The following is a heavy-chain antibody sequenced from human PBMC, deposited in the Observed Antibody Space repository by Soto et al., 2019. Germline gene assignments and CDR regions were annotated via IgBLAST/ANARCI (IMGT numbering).Heavy chain of an antibody. D-gene: IGHD3-22*01. CDR1: GYTFSHHG. Sequence: QIQLVQSGAEVKKPGASVKVSCRASGYTFSHHGFSWVRQAPGQGLEWMGWISAYSGNTDYAQKFQDRLTMTTDTSTSAGYMELRSLRPDDTAVYYCAKDRPRLPQQFYEVFWGQGTLVTVSS. CDR2: ISAYSGNT. CDR3: AKDRPRLPQQFYEVF. V-gene: IGHV1-18*01. J-gene: IGHJ4*02.